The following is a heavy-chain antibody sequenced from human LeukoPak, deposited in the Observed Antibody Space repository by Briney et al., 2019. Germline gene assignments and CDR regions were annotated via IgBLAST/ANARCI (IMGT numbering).Heavy chain of an antibody. Sequence: GGSLRLSCAASGFTFSSYAMSWVRQAPGKGLEWVSAISGSGGSTYYADSVKGRFTISRDNSKNTLYLQMNSLRAEDTAVYYCAKWSSVTMIVVVITDGPNFDYWGQGTLVTVSS. J-gene: IGHJ4*02. V-gene: IGHV3-23*01. CDR1: GFTFSSYA. D-gene: IGHD3-22*01. CDR2: ISGSGGST. CDR3: AKWSSVTMIVVVITDGPNFDY.